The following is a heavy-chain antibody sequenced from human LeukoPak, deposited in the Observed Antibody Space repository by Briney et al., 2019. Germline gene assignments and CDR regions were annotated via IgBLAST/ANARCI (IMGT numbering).Heavy chain of an antibody. Sequence: PGGPLRLSCAASGFTFSSYWMSWVRPATGKGLEWVANITQDGSEKYYVDSVKGRFTISRDNAKNSLYLQLNSLRAEDTAVYYCVRGEPSIAVAAVDYWGQGTLVTVSP. CDR3: VRGEPSIAVAAVDY. CDR1: GFTFSSYW. J-gene: IGHJ4*02. CDR2: ITQDGSEK. D-gene: IGHD6-19*01. V-gene: IGHV3-7*04.